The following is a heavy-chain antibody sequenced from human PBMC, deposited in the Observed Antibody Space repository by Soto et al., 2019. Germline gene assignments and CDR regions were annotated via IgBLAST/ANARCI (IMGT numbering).Heavy chain of an antibody. V-gene: IGHV2-5*02. CDR1: GFSLSISEVC. CDR3: AHRLGDMVRTRGFDY. J-gene: IGHJ4*02. D-gene: IGHD3-10*01. Sequence: QITLKESGPTLVKPTQTLTLTCTFSGFSLSISEVCVGWIRQPPGKALEWLALIYWDDDKRYSPSLKSSLTITEDTAKSHVVLTLINVDPGDTAAYCGAHRLGDMVRTRGFDYWGQGTLVTVSS. CDR2: IYWDDDK.